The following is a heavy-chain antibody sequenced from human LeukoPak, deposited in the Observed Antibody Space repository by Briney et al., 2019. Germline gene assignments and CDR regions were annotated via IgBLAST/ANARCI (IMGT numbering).Heavy chain of an antibody. V-gene: IGHV4-4*09. CDR3: GARGGFGELLGAFDI. J-gene: IGHJ3*02. CDR1: GGSLSSYY. CDR2: IYTSGST. Sequence: SETLSLTCTVSGGSLSSYYWSWIRQPPGKGLEWIGYIYTSGSTNYNPSLKTRVTISVDTSKNQFSLKLSSVTAADTAVYYCGARGGFGELLGAFDIWGQGTMVTVSS. D-gene: IGHD3-10*01.